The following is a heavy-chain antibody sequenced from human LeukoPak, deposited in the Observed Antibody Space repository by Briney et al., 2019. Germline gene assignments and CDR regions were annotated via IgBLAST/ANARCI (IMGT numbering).Heavy chain of an antibody. CDR2: TYYRSKWSN. V-gene: IGHV6-1*01. D-gene: IGHD6-13*01. J-gene: IGHJ4*02. CDR3: AKDWHSSSWYGVARGLDY. CDR1: GDSVSSNSAA. Sequence: SQTLSLTFAISGDSVSSNSAAWNWIRPSPSRGLEWLGRTYYRSKWSNDYAVSVKSRVIINTDTSKNQFSLQLNSVTPEDTAVYYCAKDWHSSSWYGVARGLDYWGQGTLVTVSS.